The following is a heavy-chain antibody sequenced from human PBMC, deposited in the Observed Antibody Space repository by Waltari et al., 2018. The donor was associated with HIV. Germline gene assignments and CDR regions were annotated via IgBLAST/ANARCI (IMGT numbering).Heavy chain of an antibody. V-gene: IGHV3-23*04. CDR2: ISCSGDIT. CDR1: GFHFDTYA. J-gene: IGHJ5*01. CDR3: AKDLGDYVWGMFTGAHFDS. Sequence: EVQLEQSGENLVQPGGSLRIACAASGFHFDTYAMNWVRRAPGKRLEWGSAISCSGDITYFAASVKGRFTISRDNSKYTVFLQMRSLRSEDTAVYYCAKDLGDYVWGMFTGAHFDSWGQGTLVTVSS. D-gene: IGHD3-16*01.